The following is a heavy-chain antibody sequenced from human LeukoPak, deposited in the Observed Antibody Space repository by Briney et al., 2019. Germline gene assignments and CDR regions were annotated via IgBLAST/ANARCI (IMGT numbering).Heavy chain of an antibody. V-gene: IGHV4-34*01. CDR2: INHSGST. J-gene: IGHJ5*02. Sequence: SETLSLTCAVYGGSFSGYYWSWIRQPPGKGLEWIGEINHSGSTNYNPSLKSRVTISVDTSKNQFSLKLSSVTAADTAVYYCAGGKRFWSGYLNWFDPWGQGTLVTVSS. D-gene: IGHD3-3*01. CDR1: GGSFSGYY. CDR3: AGGKRFWSGYLNWFDP.